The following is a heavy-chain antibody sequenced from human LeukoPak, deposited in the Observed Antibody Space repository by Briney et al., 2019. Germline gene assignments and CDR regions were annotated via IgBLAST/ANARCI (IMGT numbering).Heavy chain of an antibody. CDR2: ISSDGSST. CDR3: ARDQRVTGRPDIDY. D-gene: IGHD6-6*01. Sequence: GGSLRLSCAASGFTFRSHWMHWVRQTPGKGLVWVSRISSDGSSTTYADSVKGRFTISRDNAKNTLYLQMNNLRAEDTAMYYCARDQRVTGRPDIDYWGQGTLVIVSS. CDR1: GFTFRSHW. J-gene: IGHJ4*02. V-gene: IGHV3-74*03.